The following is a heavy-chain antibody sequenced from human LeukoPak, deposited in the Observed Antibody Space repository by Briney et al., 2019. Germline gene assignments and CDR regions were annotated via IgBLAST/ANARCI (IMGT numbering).Heavy chain of an antibody. Sequence: SETLSLTCAVSGYSISSGYFWVWIRQPPGKGLEWIGSIYHTGATYYNPSLRSPVTISVDTTKNEFSLELNSVTAADTAVYYCARDLGLTISDNWFDPWGQGTLVTVSS. V-gene: IGHV4-38-2*02. CDR3: ARDLGLTISDNWFDP. CDR1: GYSISSGYF. CDR2: IYHTGAT. J-gene: IGHJ5*02. D-gene: IGHD3-9*01.